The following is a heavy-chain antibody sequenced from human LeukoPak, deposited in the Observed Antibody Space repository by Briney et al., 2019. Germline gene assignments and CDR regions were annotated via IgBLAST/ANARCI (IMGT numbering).Heavy chain of an antibody. D-gene: IGHD3-22*01. CDR3: ARGPDYYDSSGYLILFDY. J-gene: IGHJ4*02. V-gene: IGHV1-8*01. CDR1: GYTFTSYD. CDR2: MNPNSGNT. Sequence: GASVTVSCKASGYTFTSYDINWVRQATGQGLEWMGWMNPNSGNTGYAQKFQGRVTMTRNTSISTAYMELSSLRSEDTAVYYCARGPDYYDSSGYLILFDYWGQGTLVTVSS.